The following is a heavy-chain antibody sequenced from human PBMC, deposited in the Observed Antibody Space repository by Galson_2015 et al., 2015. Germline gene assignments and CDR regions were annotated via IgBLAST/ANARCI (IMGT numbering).Heavy chain of an antibody. D-gene: IGHD2-2*01. CDR3: ARDQGIVVVPAAMNWFDP. V-gene: IGHV1-69*13. CDR1: GGTFSSYA. Sequence: SVKVSCKASGGTFSSYAISWVRQAPGQGLEWMGGIIPIFGTANYAQKFQGRVTITADESTSTAYMEPSSLRSEDTAVYYCARDQGIVVVPAAMNWFDPWGQGTLVTVSS. CDR2: IIPIFGTA. J-gene: IGHJ5*02.